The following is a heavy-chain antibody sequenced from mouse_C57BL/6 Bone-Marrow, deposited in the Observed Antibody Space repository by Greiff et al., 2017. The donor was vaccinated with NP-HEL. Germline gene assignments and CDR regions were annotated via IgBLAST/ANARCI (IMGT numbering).Heavy chain of an antibody. V-gene: IGHV14-3*01. J-gene: IGHJ3*01. CDR1: GFNIKNTY. D-gene: IGHD2-4*01. Sequence: EVKLQESVAELVRPGASVKLSCTASGFNIKNTYMHWVKQRPEQGLEWIGRIDPANGNTKYAPKFQGKATITADTSSNTAYLQLSSLTSEDTAIYYCARGNDYGGAWFAYWGQGTLVTVSA. CDR2: IDPANGNT. CDR3: ARGNDYGGAWFAY.